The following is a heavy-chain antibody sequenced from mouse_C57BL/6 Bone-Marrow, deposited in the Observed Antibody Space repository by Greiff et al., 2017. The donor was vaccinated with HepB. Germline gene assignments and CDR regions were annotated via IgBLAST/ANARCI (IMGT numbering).Heavy chain of an antibody. Sequence: DVQLVESGGDLVKPGGSLKLSCAASGFTFSSYGMSWVRQTPDKRLEWVATISSGGSYTYYPDSVKGRFTISRDNAKNTLYLQMRSLKSEDTAMYYCARHGVSNSYAMDYWGQGTSVTVSS. J-gene: IGHJ4*01. CDR3: ARHGVSNSYAMDY. V-gene: IGHV5-6*01. CDR2: ISSGGSYT. CDR1: GFTFSSYG. D-gene: IGHD2-5*01.